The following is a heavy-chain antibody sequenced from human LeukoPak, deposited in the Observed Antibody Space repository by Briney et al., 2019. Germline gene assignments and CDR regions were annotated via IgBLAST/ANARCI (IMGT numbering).Heavy chain of an antibody. D-gene: IGHD4-4*01. CDR2: ISGSGYRT. CDR3: AKASEPLDYSNYVGFDY. Sequence: GGSLRLSCAASGFTFSSYAMSWVRQAPGKGQGWVSGISGSGYRTYYADSVRGRFTISRDNSKNTLYLQVNSLRAEDTAVYFCAKASEPLDYSNYVGFDYWGQGTLVTVSS. CDR1: GFTFSSYA. J-gene: IGHJ4*02. V-gene: IGHV3-23*01.